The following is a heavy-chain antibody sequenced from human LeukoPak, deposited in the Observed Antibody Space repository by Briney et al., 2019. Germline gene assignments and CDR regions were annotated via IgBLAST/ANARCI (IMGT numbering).Heavy chain of an antibody. CDR2: ISSSSSTI. CDR1: GFTFSSYS. D-gene: IGHD6-19*01. Sequence: GGSLRLSCAASGFTFSSYSMNWVRQAPGKGLGWVSYISSSSSTIYYADSVKGRFTISGDNAKNSLYLQMNSLRAEDTAVYYCAREREGSGWYYYYYGMDVWGQGTTVTVSS. V-gene: IGHV3-48*01. CDR3: AREREGSGWYYYYYGMDV. J-gene: IGHJ6*02.